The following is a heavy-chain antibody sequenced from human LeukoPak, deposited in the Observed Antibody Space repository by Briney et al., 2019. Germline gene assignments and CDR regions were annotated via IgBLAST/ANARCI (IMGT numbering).Heavy chain of an antibody. J-gene: IGHJ4*02. CDR3: ARLLDSSARD. CDR2: FYPGDSNT. Sequence: GESLKISCQGSGYSFTSHWIGWVRQMPGKGLEWMGIFYPGDSNTKYNPSFQGQVTISADKSINTAYPQWSSLKASDTAMYYCARLLDSSARDWGQGTLVTVSS. CDR1: GYSFTSHW. D-gene: IGHD3-22*01. V-gene: IGHV5-51*01.